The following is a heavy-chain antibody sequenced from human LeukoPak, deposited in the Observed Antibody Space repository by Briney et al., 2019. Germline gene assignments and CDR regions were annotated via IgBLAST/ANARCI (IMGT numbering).Heavy chain of an antibody. J-gene: IGHJ6*02. V-gene: IGHV3-48*01. CDR1: GFTFSSYS. CDR3: ARDSCSSTSCYSQYYYYGMDV. CDR2: ISSSSSTI. Sequence: GGSLRLSCAASGFTFSSYSMNWVGQAPGRGLEWVSYISSSSSTIYYADSVKGRFTISRDNAKNSLYLQMNSLRAEDTAVYYCARDSCSSTSCYSQYYYYGMDVWGQGTTVTVSS. D-gene: IGHD2-2*01.